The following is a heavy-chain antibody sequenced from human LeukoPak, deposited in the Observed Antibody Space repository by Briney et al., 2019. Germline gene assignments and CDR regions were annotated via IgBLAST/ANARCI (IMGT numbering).Heavy chain of an antibody. D-gene: IGHD3-3*01. CDR3: ARALGVVKDYYYYMDV. V-gene: IGHV1-69*05. J-gene: IGHJ6*03. CDR2: IIPIFGTA. CDR1: GGTFSSYA. Sequence: SVKVSCEASGGTFSSYAISWVRQAPGQGLEWMGGIIPIFGTANYAQKFQGRVTITTDESTSTAYMELSSLRSEDTAVYYCARALGVVKDYYYYMDVWGKGTTVTVSS.